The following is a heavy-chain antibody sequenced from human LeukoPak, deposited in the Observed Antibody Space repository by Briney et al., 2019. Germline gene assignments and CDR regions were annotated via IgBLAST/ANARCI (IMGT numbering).Heavy chain of an antibody. CDR3: VRDGGVSGYDLLDY. J-gene: IGHJ4*02. D-gene: IGHD5-12*01. V-gene: IGHV3-7*01. CDR1: GLTFSHYW. CDR2: INQDGSEE. Sequence: GGSLRFSCAASGLTFSHYWRTWVRQAPGKGLEWVAKINQDGSEEYYMDSVKARFTISRDNAKNSVFLQMNSLRAEDRAVYYCVRDGGVSGYDLLDYWGQGTLVTVSS.